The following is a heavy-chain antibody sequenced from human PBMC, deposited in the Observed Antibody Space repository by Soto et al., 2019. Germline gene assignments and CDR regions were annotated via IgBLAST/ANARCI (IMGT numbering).Heavy chain of an antibody. J-gene: IGHJ4*02. V-gene: IGHV3-21*01. Sequence: EEQLVESGGGLVKPGGSLRLSCVASGFTFSSYSMSWVRQAPGKGLEWVSSISSSGIYINYADSVKGRFTISRDNAKTSVSLQMNSLRDEDTAVYFCARDDGSGVAPSDLDFWGQGTLVTVSS. CDR3: ARDDGSGVAPSDLDF. CDR1: GFTFSSYS. CDR2: ISSSGIYI. D-gene: IGHD2-8*01.